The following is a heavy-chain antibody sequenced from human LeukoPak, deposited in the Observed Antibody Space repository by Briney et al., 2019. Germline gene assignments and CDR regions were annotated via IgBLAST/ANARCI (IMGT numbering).Heavy chain of an antibody. V-gene: IGHV3-33*08. Sequence: GGSLRLSCAASGFTFSVSVMHWVRQAPGKGLEWVAVIWYDGSNKFYADSVKGRFTISGDNSKNTLYLQMKSLRAEDTAVYYCARGRYGDVLFDYWGQGTLVTVSS. CDR3: ARGRYGDVLFDY. CDR2: IWYDGSNK. CDR1: GFTFSVSV. J-gene: IGHJ4*02. D-gene: IGHD4-17*01.